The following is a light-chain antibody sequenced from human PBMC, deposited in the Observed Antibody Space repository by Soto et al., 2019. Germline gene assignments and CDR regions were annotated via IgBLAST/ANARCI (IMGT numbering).Light chain of an antibody. CDR1: RSVSTN. CDR2: EAS. Sequence: EIVMTQSPATLSLSPGERATLSCRASRSVSTNLAWYQHKPGQAPRLLIYEASNRASGIPARFSGSGSGTDFTLTISRLEPEDFAVYYCQQYGSSPWTFGQGTKVDIK. J-gene: IGKJ1*01. CDR3: QQYGSSPWT. V-gene: IGKV3-20*01.